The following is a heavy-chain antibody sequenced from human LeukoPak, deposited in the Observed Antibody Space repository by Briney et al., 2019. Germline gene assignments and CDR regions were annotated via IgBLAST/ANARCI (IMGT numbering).Heavy chain of an antibody. Sequence: GGSLRLSCAASGFTFSSYAMHWGRQAPGKGLEWVAVISYDGSNKYYADSVKGRFTISRDNSKNTLYLQMNSLRAEDTAVYYCAREGDYDSSGYDYWGQGTLVTVSS. CDR1: GFTFSSYA. V-gene: IGHV3-30-3*01. CDR2: ISYDGSNK. CDR3: AREGDYDSSGYDY. J-gene: IGHJ4*02. D-gene: IGHD3-22*01.